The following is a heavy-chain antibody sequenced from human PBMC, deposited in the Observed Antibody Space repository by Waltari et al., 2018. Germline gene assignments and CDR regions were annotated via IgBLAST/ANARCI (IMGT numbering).Heavy chain of an antibody. D-gene: IGHD2-15*01. CDR1: GDSVTSTNW. CDR2: VLGTGKT. V-gene: IGHV4-4*02. CDR3: ARDRGRGLYLDV. J-gene: IGHJ4*02. Sequence: QLQESGPGLVKPSGTLSLSCAVSGDSVTSTNWWSWVRQSPQRGLEWIRQVLGTGKTNYSPSFASRVTMSLDASNNQFSLKLTSATAADTAVYYCARDRGRGLYLDVWGPGTLVTVSP.